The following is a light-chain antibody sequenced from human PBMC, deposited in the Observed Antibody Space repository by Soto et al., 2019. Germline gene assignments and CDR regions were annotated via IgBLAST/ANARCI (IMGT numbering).Light chain of an antibody. CDR3: QQYGSSRT. CDR2: GAT. J-gene: IGKJ1*01. V-gene: IGKV3-20*01. CDR1: QSVSSSY. Sequence: EIVLTQSPGTLSLSPGERATLSCRASQSVSSSYLAWYQQKPGQAPRLLIYGATSKATGIPDRCSGSGSGTDLPLTISRLAHEDAALYSYQQYGSSRTFGQGTKVEFK.